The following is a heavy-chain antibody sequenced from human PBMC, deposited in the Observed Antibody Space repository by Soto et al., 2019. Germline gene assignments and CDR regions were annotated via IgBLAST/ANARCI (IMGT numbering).Heavy chain of an antibody. Sequence: GESLKISCKGSGYSFTSYWIGWVRQMPGKGLEWMGIIYPGDSDTRYSPSFQGQVTISADKSISTAYLQWSSLKASDTATYYCAIQGYYYDSSGYRNWFDPWGQGTLVTVPS. J-gene: IGHJ5*02. D-gene: IGHD3-22*01. CDR1: GYSFTSYW. CDR3: AIQGYYYDSSGYRNWFDP. CDR2: IYPGDSDT. V-gene: IGHV5-51*01.